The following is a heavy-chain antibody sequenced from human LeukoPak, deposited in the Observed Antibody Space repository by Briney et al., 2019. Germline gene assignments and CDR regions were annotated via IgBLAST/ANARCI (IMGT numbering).Heavy chain of an antibody. V-gene: IGHV4-39*01. D-gene: IGHD3-22*01. CDR2: IYYSGST. CDR1: GGSLSSSSYY. Sequence: PSETLSLTCTVSGGSLSSSSYYWGWIRQPPGKGLEWIGSIYYSGSTYYNPSLKSRVTISVDTSKNQFSLKLSSVTAADTAVYYCARHIVTYYYDSSGYYFDYWGQGTLVTVSS. J-gene: IGHJ4*02. CDR3: ARHIVTYYYDSSGYYFDY.